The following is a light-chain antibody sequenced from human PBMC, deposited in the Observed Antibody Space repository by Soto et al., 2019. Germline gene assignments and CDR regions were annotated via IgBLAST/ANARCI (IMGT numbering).Light chain of an antibody. CDR1: QSVTSTF. V-gene: IGKV3-20*01. J-gene: IGKJ5*01. CDR2: GAS. Sequence: EIVLTQSPGTLSLSPGERATLSCRASQSVTSTFLAWYQQKPGQAPRLLIYGASSRATGVPDRFSGSGSGIDFTLTISRLEPEDFAVFYCQQYGDSPLTFGQGTRLEIK. CDR3: QQYGDSPLT.